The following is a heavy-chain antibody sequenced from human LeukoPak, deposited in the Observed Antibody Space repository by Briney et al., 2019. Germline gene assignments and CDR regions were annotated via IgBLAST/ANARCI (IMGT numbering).Heavy chain of an antibody. D-gene: IGHD6-19*01. V-gene: IGHV4-39*07. CDR3: ARDAALSGWTFDY. J-gene: IGHJ4*02. Sequence: PSETLSLTCTVSGGSISSSSYYWGWIRQPPGKGLEWIGSIYHSGSTYYNPSLKSRVTISVDTSKNQFSLKLSSVTAADTAVYYCARDAALSGWTFDYWGQGTLVTVSS. CDR1: GGSISSSSYY. CDR2: IYHSGST.